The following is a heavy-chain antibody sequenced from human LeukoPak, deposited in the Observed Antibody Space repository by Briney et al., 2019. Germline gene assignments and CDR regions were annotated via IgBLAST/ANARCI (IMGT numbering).Heavy chain of an antibody. CDR3: ARTRTGVNWFGP. Sequence: PSETLSLTCAVYGGSFSGYYWSWIRQPPGKGLEWIGEINHSGSTNYNPSLKSRVTIPVDTSKNQFSLKLSSVTAADTAVYYCARTRTGVNWFGPWGQGTLVTVSS. CDR2: INHSGST. CDR1: GGSFSGYY. J-gene: IGHJ5*02. V-gene: IGHV4-34*01. D-gene: IGHD1-14*01.